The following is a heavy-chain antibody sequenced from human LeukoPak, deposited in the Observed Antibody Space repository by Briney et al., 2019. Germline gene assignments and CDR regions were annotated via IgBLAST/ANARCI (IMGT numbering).Heavy chain of an antibody. Sequence: GGSLRLSSAASGFRFSDYWMTWVRQAPGKGLECVANIKTDGSEKYYPDSVKGRFTISRDNAKNSLYLQMNSMRVEDTAVYYCTRDLSHDSSGWGQGTLVTVSS. CDR1: GFRFSDYW. CDR2: IKTDGSEK. V-gene: IGHV3-7*01. CDR3: TRDLSHDSSG. D-gene: IGHD3-22*01. J-gene: IGHJ4*02.